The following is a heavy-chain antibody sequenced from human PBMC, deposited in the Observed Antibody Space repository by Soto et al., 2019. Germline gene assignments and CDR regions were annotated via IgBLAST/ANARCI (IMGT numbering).Heavy chain of an antibody. CDR2: IYYSGST. CDR3: AREVGDYGGYRYYYYGMEV. V-gene: IGHV4-31*03. CDR1: GGSISSGGYY. D-gene: IGHD4-17*01. Sequence: QVQLQESGPGLVKPSQTLSLTCTVSGGSISSGGYYWSWIRQHPGKGLEWIGYIYYSGSTYYNPSLKRRVTISVDTSKNQFSLKLSSVTAADTAVYYCAREVGDYGGYRYYYYGMEVWGQGTTVTVSS. J-gene: IGHJ6*02.